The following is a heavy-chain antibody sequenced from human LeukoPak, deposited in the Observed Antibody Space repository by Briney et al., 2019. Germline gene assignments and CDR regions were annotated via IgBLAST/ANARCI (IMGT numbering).Heavy chain of an antibody. J-gene: IGHJ2*01. CDR3: AKEMYGWYFDL. CDR1: GFTFSSYG. CDR2: VWYDGSNK. V-gene: IGHV3-33*06. Sequence: GSLRLSCAASGFTFSSYGMHWVRQAPGKGLGWVAVVWYDGSNKYYVDSVKGRFTISRDNSQNTLYLQMNSLRAEDTAVYYCAKEMYGWYFDLWGRGTLVTVSS. D-gene: IGHD2-8*01.